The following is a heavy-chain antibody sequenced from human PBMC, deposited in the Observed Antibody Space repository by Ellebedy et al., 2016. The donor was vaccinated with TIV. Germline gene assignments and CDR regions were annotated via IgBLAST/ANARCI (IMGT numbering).Heavy chain of an antibody. V-gene: IGHV4-34*01. CDR2: INHSGST. J-gene: IGHJ5*02. Sequence: SETLSLXXAVYGGSFSGYYWSWIRQPPGKGLEWIGEINHSGSTNYNPSLKSRVTISIDTSKNQFSLKLSSVTAADTAVYYCARGLNWFDPWGQGTLVTVSS. CDR1: GGSFSGYY. CDR3: ARGLNWFDP.